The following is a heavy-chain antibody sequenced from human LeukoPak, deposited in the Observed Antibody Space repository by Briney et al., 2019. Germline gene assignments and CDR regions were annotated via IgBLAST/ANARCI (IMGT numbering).Heavy chain of an antibody. CDR3: VRGYSYYFDY. D-gene: IGHD3-22*01. Sequence: GGSLRLSCAASGFTFSSYGMSWVRQAPGKGLEWVSAISGSGGSTYYADSVKGRFTISRDNSKNTLYLQMNRLRAEGTAVYYCVRGYSYYFDYWGQGTLVTVSS. V-gene: IGHV3-23*01. J-gene: IGHJ4*02. CDR2: ISGSGGST. CDR1: GFTFSSYG.